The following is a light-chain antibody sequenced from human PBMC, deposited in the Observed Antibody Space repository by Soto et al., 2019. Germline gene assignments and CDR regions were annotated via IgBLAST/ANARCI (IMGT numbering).Light chain of an antibody. CDR2: GNS. Sequence: QSVLTHPPSVSGAPGQRVTISCTGSSSNIGARYDVHWYQQLPGTAPKLLIYGNSNRPSGVPDRFSGSRSGTSASLAITGLQAEDEADYYCQSYDSSLGYVFGTGTKVTVL. V-gene: IGLV1-40*01. CDR3: QSYDSSLGYV. J-gene: IGLJ1*01. CDR1: SSNIGARYD.